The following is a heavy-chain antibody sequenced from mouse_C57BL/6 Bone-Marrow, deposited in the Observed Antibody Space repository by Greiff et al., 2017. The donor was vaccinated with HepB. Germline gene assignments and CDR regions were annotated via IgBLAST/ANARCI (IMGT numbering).Heavy chain of an antibody. CDR1: GYTFTDYY. CDR3: ASQTAQATGFAY. J-gene: IGHJ3*01. Sequence: VKLVESGAELVRPGASVKLSCKASGYTFTDYYINWVKQRPGQGLEWIARIYPGSGNTYYNEKFKGKATLTAEKSSSTAYMQLSSLTSEDSAVYFCASQTAQATGFAYWGQGTLVTVSA. V-gene: IGHV1-76*01. CDR2: IYPGSGNT. D-gene: IGHD3-2*02.